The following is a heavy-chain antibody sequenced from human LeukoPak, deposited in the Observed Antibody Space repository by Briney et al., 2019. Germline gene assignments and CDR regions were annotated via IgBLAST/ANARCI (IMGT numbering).Heavy chain of an antibody. V-gene: IGHV3-66*02. CDR1: GFTVSSNY. Sequence: GGSLRLSCAASGFTVSSNYMIWVRQAPGKGLEWVSVIYSGGSTYYADSVKGRFTISRDNSKNTLYLQMNSLRAEDTAVYYCAREVYYYDSSGYYFDYWGQGTLVTVSS. D-gene: IGHD3-22*01. J-gene: IGHJ4*02. CDR2: IYSGGST. CDR3: AREVYYYDSSGYYFDY.